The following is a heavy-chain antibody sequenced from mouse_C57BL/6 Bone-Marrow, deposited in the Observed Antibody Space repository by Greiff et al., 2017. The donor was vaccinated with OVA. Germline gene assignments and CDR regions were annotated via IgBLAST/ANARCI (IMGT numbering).Heavy chain of an antibody. CDR1: GYTFTSYW. V-gene: IGHV1-55*01. CDR3: ARWAYYSNYGVAWFAY. CDR2: IYPGSGST. D-gene: IGHD2-5*01. J-gene: IGHJ3*01. Sequence: VKLQQPGAELVKPGASVKMSCKASGYTFTSYWITWVKQRPGQGLEWIGDIYPGSGSTNYNEKFKSKATLTVDTSSSTAYMQLSSLTSEDSAVYYCARWAYYSNYGVAWFAYWGQGTLVTVSA.